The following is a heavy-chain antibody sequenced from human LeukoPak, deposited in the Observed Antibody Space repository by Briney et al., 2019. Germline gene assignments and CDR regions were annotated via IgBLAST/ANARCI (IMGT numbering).Heavy chain of an antibody. CDR1: GFTFSSYA. CDR3: AKDPNYCSSTSCYPEYFQH. CDR2: ISGSGGST. D-gene: IGHD2-2*01. J-gene: IGHJ1*01. V-gene: IGHV3-23*01. Sequence: GGSLRLSCAASGFTFSSYAMSWVRQAPGKGLEWVSAISGSGGSTYYADSVKGRFTISRDNSKNTLYLQMTSLRAEDTAVYYCAKDPNYCSSTSCYPEYFQHWGQGTLVTVSS.